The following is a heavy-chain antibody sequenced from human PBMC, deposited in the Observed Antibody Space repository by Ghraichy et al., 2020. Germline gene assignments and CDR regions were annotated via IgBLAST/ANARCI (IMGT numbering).Heavy chain of an antibody. V-gene: IGHV3-23*01. J-gene: IGHJ4*02. Sequence: GGSLRLSCVASGFDFNNYDMTWVRQAPGKGLDWVSGISGSGDSADYADSVKGRFTISRENSKNTLYLQMNNPRAEDTAVYYCAKRQYYASGTYNWWGQGTLVTVSS. CDR1: GFDFNNYD. D-gene: IGHD3-10*01. CDR3: AKRQYYASGTYNW. CDR2: ISGSGDSA.